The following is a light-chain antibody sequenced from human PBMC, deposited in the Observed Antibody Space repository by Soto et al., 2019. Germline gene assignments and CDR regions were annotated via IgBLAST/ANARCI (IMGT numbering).Light chain of an antibody. Sequence: EIVLAQSPGTLSLSPGERATLSCRASQSVSSNYLAWYQQKPGQAPRLLIYGASSRPGGIPDKFSGSGSGTAFTLSINRLEPEDFAVYYCQQYGTSPYTFAQGTKLEI. J-gene: IGKJ2*01. CDR3: QQYGTSPYT. CDR2: GAS. CDR1: QSVSSNY. V-gene: IGKV3-20*01.